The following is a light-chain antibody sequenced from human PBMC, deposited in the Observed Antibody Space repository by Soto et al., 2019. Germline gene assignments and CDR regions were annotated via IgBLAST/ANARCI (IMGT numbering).Light chain of an antibody. CDR1: QSISSW. CDR3: QQYKSYSPWT. Sequence: DIQMTQSPSTLSASVGDRVTITCRASQSISSWLAWYQQKPGKAPKLLIYKASSLESGVPSRFCGSRSGTEFTLPIISLQPDDFATYCCQQYKSYSPWTFGQGTKVEIK. V-gene: IGKV1-5*03. J-gene: IGKJ1*01. CDR2: KAS.